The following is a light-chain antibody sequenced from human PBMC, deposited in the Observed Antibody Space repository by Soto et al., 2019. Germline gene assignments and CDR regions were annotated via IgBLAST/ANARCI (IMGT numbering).Light chain of an antibody. Sequence: EIVLTQSPATLSLSPGERATLSCRASQSVSSYLAWYQQKPGQAHRLLIYDASNRATGIPARFSGSGSGTDFTLTISILEPEDFAVYYCQQRSNWPRALTFGGGTKVEIK. CDR2: DAS. V-gene: IGKV3-11*01. CDR3: QQRSNWPRALT. J-gene: IGKJ4*01. CDR1: QSVSSY.